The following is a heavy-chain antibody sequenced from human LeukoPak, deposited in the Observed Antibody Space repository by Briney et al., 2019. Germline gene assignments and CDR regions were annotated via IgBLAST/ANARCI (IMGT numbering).Heavy chain of an antibody. Sequence: PGRSLRLSCTASGFTFGDYAMSWLRQAPGKGLEWAGFIRSKAYGGTTEYAASVKGRFTISRDDSKSIAYLQMNSLKTEDTAVYYCTRAYTQLGFDPWGQGTLVTVSS. V-gene: IGHV3-49*03. CDR3: TRAYTQLGFDP. CDR1: GFTFGDYA. J-gene: IGHJ5*02. CDR2: IRSKAYGGTT. D-gene: IGHD2-2*01.